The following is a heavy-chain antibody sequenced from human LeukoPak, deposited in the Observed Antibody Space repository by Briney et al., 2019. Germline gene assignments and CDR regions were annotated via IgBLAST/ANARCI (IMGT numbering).Heavy chain of an antibody. J-gene: IGHJ4*02. CDR3: ARSRFYFDY. CDR2: IKPDGSEK. Sequence: GGSLRLSCAASGFTFSIYWMGWVSQAPGKGLEWVAKIKPDGSEKDHVDSVKGRFTISRDNAKNSLYLQLNSLRAEDTAVYYCARSRFYFDYWGQGTLVTVSS. V-gene: IGHV3-7*01. CDR1: GFTFSIYW.